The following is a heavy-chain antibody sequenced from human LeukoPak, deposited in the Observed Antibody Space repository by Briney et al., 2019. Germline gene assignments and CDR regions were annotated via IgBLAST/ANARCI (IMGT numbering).Heavy chain of an antibody. CDR3: ARDPSGDRGYFDY. CDR1: GYTXTGYY. Sequence: ASVKVSCKASGYTXTGYYMHWVRQAPGQGLEWMGWINPNSGGTDYAQKFQGRVTMTRDTSISTAYVELSRLRSDDTAVYYCARDPSGDRGYFDYWGQGTLVTVSS. V-gene: IGHV1-2*02. D-gene: IGHD7-27*01. J-gene: IGHJ4*02. CDR2: INPNSGGT.